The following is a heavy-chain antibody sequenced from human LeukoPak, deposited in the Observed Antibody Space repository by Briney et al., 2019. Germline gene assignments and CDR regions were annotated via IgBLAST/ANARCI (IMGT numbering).Heavy chain of an antibody. D-gene: IGHD6-19*01. CDR1: GFTFSSYA. J-gene: IGHJ4*02. Sequence: GGSLRLSCAASGFTFSSYAMHWVRQAPGKGLEWVAVISYDGSNKYYADSVKGRFTISRDNSKNTLYLQMNSLRAEDTAVYYCARDLSSGWYFDYWGQGTVVTVSS. CDR2: ISYDGSNK. V-gene: IGHV3-30*01. CDR3: ARDLSSGWYFDY.